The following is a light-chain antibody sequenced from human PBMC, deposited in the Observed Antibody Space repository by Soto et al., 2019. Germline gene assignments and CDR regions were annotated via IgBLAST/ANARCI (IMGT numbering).Light chain of an antibody. Sequence: EILLTQSPGTLSLSPGERATLSCRASQPVNNNLAWYQQKPGQAPRLLIYGASSRATGIPARFSGSGFGTDLTLTIRRLEPEDFAVYYCQQRSKWRTFGQGTKVDI. CDR3: QQRSKWRT. CDR2: GAS. V-gene: IGKV3-11*01. J-gene: IGKJ1*01. CDR1: QPVNNN.